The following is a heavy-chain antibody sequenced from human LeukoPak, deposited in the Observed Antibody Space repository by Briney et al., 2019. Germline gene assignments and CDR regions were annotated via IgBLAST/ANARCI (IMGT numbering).Heavy chain of an antibody. CDR1: RFTLSSYW. Sequence: PGVSLRLSCVASRFTLSSYWMNWVRQAPGKGLVWVARTNSDGSYTDYADSVKGRFTISRDNSKNTLYLQMNSLRAEDTAVYYCASEGTRGYFDWLARLSIPPLGIWGQGTMVTVSS. CDR3: ASEGTRGYFDWLARLSIPPLGI. V-gene: IGHV3-74*01. D-gene: IGHD3-9*01. CDR2: TNSDGSYT. J-gene: IGHJ3*02.